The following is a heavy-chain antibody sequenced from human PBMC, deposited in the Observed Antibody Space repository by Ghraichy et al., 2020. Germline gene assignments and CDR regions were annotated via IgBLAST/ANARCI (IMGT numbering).Heavy chain of an antibody. CDR1: GFTFSDYY. D-gene: IGHD3-10*01. CDR2: ISSSGSTI. CDR3: ATYYYGSGSHY. Sequence: GESLNISCAASGFTFSDYYMRWIRQAPGKGLEWVSYISSSGSTIYYADSVKGRFTISRDNAKNSLYLQMNSLRAEDTAVYYCATYYYGSGSHYWGQGTLVTVSA. V-gene: IGHV3-11*04. J-gene: IGHJ4*02.